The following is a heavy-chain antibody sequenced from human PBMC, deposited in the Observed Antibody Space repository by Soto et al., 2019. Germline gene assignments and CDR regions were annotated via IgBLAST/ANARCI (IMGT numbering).Heavy chain of an antibody. V-gene: IGHV4-39*01. Sequence: QLQLQESGPGLVKPSETLSLTCTVSGGSISSSSYYWGWIRQPPGKGLEWIGSIYYSGSTYHNPSLKSRVTISVDTSKNQFSLKLSSVTAADTAVYYCARHLIARFDPWGQGTLVTVSS. CDR3: ARHLIARFDP. CDR2: IYYSGST. CDR1: GGSISSSSYY. J-gene: IGHJ5*02. D-gene: IGHD6-13*01.